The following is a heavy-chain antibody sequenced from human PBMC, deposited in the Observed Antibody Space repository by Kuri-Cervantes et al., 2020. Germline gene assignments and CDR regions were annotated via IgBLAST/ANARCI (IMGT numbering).Heavy chain of an antibody. D-gene: IGHD1-1*01. CDR2: IYPGGSDT. CDR3: ARLEVATARHERRGFDI. Sequence: GESLKISCKGSGYSFTTYWIGWVRQMPGKGLEWMGIIYPGGSDTTYSPSFQGKVTMSVDKSITTAYLQWSSLRASDTAMSYCARLEVATARHERRGFDIWGQGTLVTVSS. V-gene: IGHV5-51*01. J-gene: IGHJ3*02. CDR1: GYSFTTYW.